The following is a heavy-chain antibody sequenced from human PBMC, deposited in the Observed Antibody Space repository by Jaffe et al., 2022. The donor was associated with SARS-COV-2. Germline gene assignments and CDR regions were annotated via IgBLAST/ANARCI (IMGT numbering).Heavy chain of an antibody. CDR1: GGSISSYY. V-gene: IGHV4-59*01. D-gene: IGHD6-13*01. J-gene: IGHJ6*02. CDR2: IYYSGST. CDR3: ARGYSSPSDYYYYGMDV. Sequence: QVQLQESGPGLVKPSETLSLTCTVSGGSISSYYWSWIRQPPGKGLEWIGYIYYSGSTNYNPSLKSRVTISVDTSKNQFSLKLSSVTAADTAVYYCARGYSSPSDYYYYGMDVWGQGTTVTVSS.